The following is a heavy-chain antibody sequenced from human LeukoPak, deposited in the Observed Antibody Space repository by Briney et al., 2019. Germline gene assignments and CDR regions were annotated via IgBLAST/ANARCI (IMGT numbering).Heavy chain of an antibody. Sequence: SETLSLTRTVSGGSISSYYWSWIRQPPGKGLEWIGYIYYSGSTSYNPSLKSRVTISVDTSKNQFSLKLSSVTAADTAVYYCARASRPFNYGMDVWGQGTTVTVSS. CDR1: GGSISSYY. V-gene: IGHV4-59*01. J-gene: IGHJ6*02. CDR2: IYYSGST. CDR3: ARASRPFNYGMDV. D-gene: IGHD2-2*01.